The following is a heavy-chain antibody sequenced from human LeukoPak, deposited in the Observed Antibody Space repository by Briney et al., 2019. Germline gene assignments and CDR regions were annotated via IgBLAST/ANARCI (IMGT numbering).Heavy chain of an antibody. D-gene: IGHD2-2*03. Sequence: SETLSLTCTVSGGSISSYYWSWIRQPPGKGLEWIGNIYDSGSTNYNPSLKSRVTLSVDTSKNQFSLKLNSVTAADTAVYYCARSGYCSSTSCRYWYFDLWGRGTLVTVSS. J-gene: IGHJ2*01. CDR3: ARSGYCSSTSCRYWYFDL. V-gene: IGHV4-59*01. CDR2: IYDSGST. CDR1: GGSISSYY.